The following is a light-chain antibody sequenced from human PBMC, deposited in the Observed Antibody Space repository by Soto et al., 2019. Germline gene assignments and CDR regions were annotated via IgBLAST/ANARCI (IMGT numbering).Light chain of an antibody. Sequence: QLVLTQPPSVSGAPGQRVTISCTGSSSNIGAGYDVHWYQQLPGTAPKLLIYGNSNRPSGVPDRFSASKSGTSASLAITGLQAEDEADYYCQSYDSSLSGSRVFGGGTKLTVL. CDR2: GNS. J-gene: IGLJ2*01. CDR1: SSNIGAGYD. V-gene: IGLV1-40*01. CDR3: QSYDSSLSGSRV.